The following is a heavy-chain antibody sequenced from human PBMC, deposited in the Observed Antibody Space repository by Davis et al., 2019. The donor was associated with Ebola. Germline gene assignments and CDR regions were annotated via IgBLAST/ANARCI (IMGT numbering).Heavy chain of an antibody. J-gene: IGHJ5*02. Sequence: MPSETLSLTCTLSGGSISSSSYYWGWIRQPPGKGLEWIGYIYYSGSTNYNPSLKSRVTISVDTSKNQFSLKLSSVTAADTAVYYCARAIGGNSGWFDPWGQGTLVTVSS. CDR1: GGSISSSSYY. V-gene: IGHV4-61*05. CDR2: IYYSGST. CDR3: ARAIGGNSGWFDP. D-gene: IGHD4-23*01.